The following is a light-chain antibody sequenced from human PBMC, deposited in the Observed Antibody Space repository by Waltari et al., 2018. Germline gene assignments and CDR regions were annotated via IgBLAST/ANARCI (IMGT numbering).Light chain of an antibody. CDR3: QAWDRNTYVV. CDR2: QDS. J-gene: IGLJ2*01. Sequence: SYELLNPPSLSVSPGQPARFPGPGVKLEDGYFGWYQQKPGQSPVLVLHQDSKRPSGIPERFSGFNSGNTATLTISETQAMDEADYYCQAWDRNTYVVFGGGTKLTVL. V-gene: IGLV3-1*01. CDR1: KLEDGY.